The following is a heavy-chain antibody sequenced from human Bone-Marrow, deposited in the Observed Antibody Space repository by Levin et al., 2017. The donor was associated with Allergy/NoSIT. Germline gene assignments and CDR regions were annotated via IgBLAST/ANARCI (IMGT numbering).Heavy chain of an antibody. Sequence: SETLSLTCAVYGGSFSGYYWSWIRLTPGKGLEWIGEINHSGSTNYNPSLKSRVTISVDTSKNQFSLMLSSVTAADTAVYYCASRYCSGGSCFPSGYWGQGTLVTVSS. CDR1: GGSFSGYY. CDR2: INHSGST. V-gene: IGHV4-34*01. J-gene: IGHJ4*02. D-gene: IGHD2-15*01. CDR3: ASRYCSGGSCFPSGY.